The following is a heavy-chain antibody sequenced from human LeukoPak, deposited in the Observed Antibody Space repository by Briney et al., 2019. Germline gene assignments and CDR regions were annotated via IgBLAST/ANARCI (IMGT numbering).Heavy chain of an antibody. CDR2: IYHSGST. V-gene: IGHV4-4*02. CDR1: GGSISSSNW. CDR3: ARERKPYYDSSGYYSD. Sequence: SETLSLTCAVSGGSISSSNWWSWVRQPPGKGLEWIGEIYHSGSTNYNPSLKSRVTISVDKSKNQFSLKLSSVTAADTAVYYCARERKPYYDSSGYYSDWGQGTLVTVSS. J-gene: IGHJ4*02. D-gene: IGHD3-22*01.